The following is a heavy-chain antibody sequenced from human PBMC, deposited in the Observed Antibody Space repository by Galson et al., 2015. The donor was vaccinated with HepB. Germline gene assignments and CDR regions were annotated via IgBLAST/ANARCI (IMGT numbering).Heavy chain of an antibody. V-gene: IGHV4-34*01. J-gene: IGHJ3*02. Sequence: ETLSLTCAVYGGSFSGYYWSWIRQPPGKGLEWIGEINHSGSTNYNPSLKSRVTISVDTSKNQFSLKLSSVTAADTAVYYCARGGGISGPTDITMVRGVIIDAFDIWGQGTMVTVSS. CDR2: INHSGST. CDR3: ARGGGISGPTDITMVRGVIIDAFDI. CDR1: GGSFSGYY. D-gene: IGHD3-10*01.